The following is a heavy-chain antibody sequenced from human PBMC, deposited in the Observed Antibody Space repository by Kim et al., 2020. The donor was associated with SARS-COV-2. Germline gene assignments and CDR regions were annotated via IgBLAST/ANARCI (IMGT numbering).Heavy chain of an antibody. CDR3: ARGDSYGFVLFDY. D-gene: IGHD5-18*01. V-gene: IGHV1-69*05. Sequence: YAQKFQSRVSITTGESTSTAYMELGSLRSEDTAVYYCARGDSYGFVLFDYWGQGTLVTVSS. J-gene: IGHJ4*02.